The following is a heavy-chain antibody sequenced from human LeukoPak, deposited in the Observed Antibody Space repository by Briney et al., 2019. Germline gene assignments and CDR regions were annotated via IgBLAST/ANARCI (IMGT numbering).Heavy chain of an antibody. CDR2: ISYDGSNK. Sequence: PGGSLRLSCAASGFTFSSYGMHWVRQAPGKGLEWVAVISYDGSNKYYADSVKGRFTISRDNSKNTLYLQMNSLRAEDTAVYYCAKDMGGGSRTYYDFWSFYYYGMDVWGQGTTVTVSS. CDR3: AKDMGGGSRTYYDFWSFYYYGMDV. D-gene: IGHD3-3*01. J-gene: IGHJ6*02. V-gene: IGHV3-30*18. CDR1: GFTFSSYG.